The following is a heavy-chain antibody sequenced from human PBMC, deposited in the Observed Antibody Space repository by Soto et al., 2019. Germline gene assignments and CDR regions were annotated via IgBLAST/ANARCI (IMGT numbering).Heavy chain of an antibody. CDR1: GFTFNNFA. CDR3: ANEVDVACSSLQYGMDV. CDR2: ISYDGTYE. J-gene: IGHJ6*02. Sequence: QVQLVESGGGVVQPGRSLRLSCAASGFTFNNFAMHWVRQAPGKGLEWVAFISYDGTYEYYADSVRGRFTVYRDNSKSTLFLQMNILKFEDTAVYVCANEVDVACSSLQYGMDVWGQGTTVTVSS. V-gene: IGHV3-30*14. D-gene: IGHD2-15*01.